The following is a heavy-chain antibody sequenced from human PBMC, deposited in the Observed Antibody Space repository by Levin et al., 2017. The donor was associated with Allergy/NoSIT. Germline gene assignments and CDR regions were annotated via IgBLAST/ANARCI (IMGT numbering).Heavy chain of an antibody. CDR3: ARGGPPNYDYNWGSYRDGYFDY. V-gene: IGHV3-49*04. Sequence: GESLKISCTGSGFTFGDYAMSWVRQAPGKGLEWVGFIRNKAHAGTTEYAASVKGRLTISGDDSKSIAYLQMNSLKTEDTAVYFCARGGPPNYDYNWGSYRDGYFDYWGQGTLVTVSS. J-gene: IGHJ4*02. D-gene: IGHD3-16*02. CDR1: GFTFGDYA. CDR2: IRNKAHAGTT.